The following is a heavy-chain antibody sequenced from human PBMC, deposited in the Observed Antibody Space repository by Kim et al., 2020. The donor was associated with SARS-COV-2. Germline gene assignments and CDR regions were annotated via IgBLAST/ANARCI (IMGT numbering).Heavy chain of an antibody. D-gene: IGHD1-26*01. CDR1: GFTFSSYG. V-gene: IGHV3-33*01. CDR2: IWYDGSNK. Sequence: GGSLRLSCAASGFTFSSYGMHWVRQAPGKGLEWVAVIWYDGSNKYYADSVKGRFTISRDNSKNTLYLQMNSLRAEDTAVYYCARGVGATYYYYYMDVWGKGTTVTVSS. J-gene: IGHJ6*03. CDR3: ARGVGATYYYYYMDV.